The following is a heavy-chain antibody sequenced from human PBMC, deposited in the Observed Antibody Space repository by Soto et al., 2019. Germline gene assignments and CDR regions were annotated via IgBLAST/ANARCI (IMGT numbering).Heavy chain of an antibody. J-gene: IGHJ4*02. D-gene: IGHD1-1*01. CDR2: INPNTGNS. CDR1: GYTFTSYD. V-gene: IGHV1-8*01. CDR3: AGLGETNGWNAFAAEKYYFDF. Sequence: ASVKVSCKASGYTFTSYDLYWVRQASGQGLEWIGWINPNTGNSGYAQNFHGRVTMTSDTSISTAHMELSSLRSEDTAVYYCAGLGETNGWNAFAAEKYYFDFGRQGTLVPVAS.